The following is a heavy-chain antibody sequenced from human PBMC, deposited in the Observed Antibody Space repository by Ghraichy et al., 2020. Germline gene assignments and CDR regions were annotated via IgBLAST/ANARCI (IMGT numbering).Heavy chain of an antibody. Sequence: ESLNISCTVSGDSLSSSGYYWGWIRQPPGKGLEWIGSIYYGGTTYYNPSLQSRVTISVDTSKNQFSLRLSSVTAADTAVFYCARLPFSSRGWFDPWGQGTLVTVSA. V-gene: IGHV4-39*01. CDR1: GDSLSSSGYY. J-gene: IGHJ5*02. CDR2: IYYGGTT. D-gene: IGHD6-13*01. CDR3: ARLPFSSRGWFDP.